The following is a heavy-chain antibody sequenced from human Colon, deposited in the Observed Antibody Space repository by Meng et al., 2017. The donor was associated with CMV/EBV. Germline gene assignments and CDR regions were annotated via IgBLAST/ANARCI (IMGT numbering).Heavy chain of an antibody. D-gene: IGHD4-11*01. CDR3: AKGSNSSFDP. Sequence: GGSLRLSCGASGFTFSTYGMHWVRQAPDKGLEWVAFIRYDGGNKYYADFVKGRFTVSRDNSKNTLYLQMNSLRAEDTAVYYCAKGSNSSFDPWGQGTLVTVSS. CDR2: IRYDGGNK. J-gene: IGHJ5*02. CDR1: GFTFSTYG. V-gene: IGHV3-30*02.